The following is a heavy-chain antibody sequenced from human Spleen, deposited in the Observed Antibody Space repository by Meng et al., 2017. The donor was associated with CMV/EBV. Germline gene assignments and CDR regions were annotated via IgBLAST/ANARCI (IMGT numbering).Heavy chain of an antibody. CDR1: GGSLSGYY. Sequence: SETLSLTCAVDGGSLSGYYWSWIRQAPGGGLEWIGEVNHRGNTNYNPSLKSRVTISVDTSKNQFSLKLSSVTAADTAVYYCARDSNYDILTGRTYYYGMDVWGQGTTVTVSS. J-gene: IGHJ6*02. CDR2: VNHRGNT. D-gene: IGHD3-9*01. V-gene: IGHV4-34*01. CDR3: ARDSNYDILTGRTYYYGMDV.